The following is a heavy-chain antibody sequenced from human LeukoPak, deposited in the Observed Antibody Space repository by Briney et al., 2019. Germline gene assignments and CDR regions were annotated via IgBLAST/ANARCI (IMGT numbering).Heavy chain of an antibody. CDR2: MNPNSGNT. J-gene: IGHJ4*02. D-gene: IGHD2-15*01. Sequence: ASVKVSCKASGYTFTSYDINWVRQATGQGLEWMGWMNPNSGNTGYAQKFQGRVTMTRNTSISTAYMELSSLRSDDTAVYYCARGSSGTPTFDYWGQGTLVTVSS. CDR1: GYTFTSYD. V-gene: IGHV1-8*01. CDR3: ARGSSGTPTFDY.